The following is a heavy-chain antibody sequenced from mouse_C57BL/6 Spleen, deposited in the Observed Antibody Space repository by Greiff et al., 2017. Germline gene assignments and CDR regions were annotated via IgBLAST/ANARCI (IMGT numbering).Heavy chain of an antibody. CDR1: GYSITSGYY. J-gene: IGHJ2*01. Sequence: ESGPGLVKPSQSLSLTCSVTGYSITSGYYWNWIRQFPGNKLEWMGYISYDGSNNYNPSLKNRISITRDTSKNQFFLKLNSVTTEDTATYYCAGTFFDYWGQGTTLTVSS. V-gene: IGHV3-6*01. D-gene: IGHD4-1*01. CDR2: ISYDGSN. CDR3: AGTFFDY.